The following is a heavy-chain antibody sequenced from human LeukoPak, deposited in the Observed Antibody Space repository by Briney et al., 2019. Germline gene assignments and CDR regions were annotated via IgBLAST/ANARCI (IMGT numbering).Heavy chain of an antibody. CDR3: ARCHVLLWFGESGYFDY. D-gene: IGHD3-10*01. Sequence: SETLSLTCTVSGGSISSYYWNWIRQPPGKGLEWIGYIYYSGSTNYNPSLKSRVTISVDTSKNQFSLKLSSVTAADTAVYYCARCHVLLWFGESGYFDYWGQGTLVTVSS. V-gene: IGHV4-59*01. J-gene: IGHJ4*02. CDR2: IYYSGST. CDR1: GGSISSYY.